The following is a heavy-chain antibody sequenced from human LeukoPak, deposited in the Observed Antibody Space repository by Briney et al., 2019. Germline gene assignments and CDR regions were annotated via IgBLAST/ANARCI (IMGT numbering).Heavy chain of an antibody. J-gene: IGHJ4*02. CDR3: ARDTYSYGTGYFDY. CDR1: GGSFSGYY. CDR2: INHSGST. Sequence: KPSETLSLTCALYGGSFSGYYWSWIRQPPGKGLEGIGEINHSGSTNYNPSLKSRVTISVDTSKNQFSLKLSSVTAADTAVYYCARDTYSYGTGYFDYWGQGTLVTVSS. V-gene: IGHV4-34*01. D-gene: IGHD5-18*01.